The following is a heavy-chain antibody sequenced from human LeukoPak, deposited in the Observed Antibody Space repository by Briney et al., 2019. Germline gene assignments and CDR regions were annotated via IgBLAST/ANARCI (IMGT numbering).Heavy chain of an antibody. CDR1: GYTFTSYG. J-gene: IGHJ3*02. D-gene: IGHD3-22*01. CDR3: AQSALGPGDSSGQYSVVGAFDI. Sequence: ASVKVCCKASGYTFTSYGISWVRQAPGQGLEWMGLISAYNGNTNYAQKLQGRVTMTTDTSTSTDYMELRSLRSDDTAVYYCAQSALGPGDSSGQYSVVGAFDIWGQGTMVTVSS. CDR2: ISAYNGNT. V-gene: IGHV1-18*01.